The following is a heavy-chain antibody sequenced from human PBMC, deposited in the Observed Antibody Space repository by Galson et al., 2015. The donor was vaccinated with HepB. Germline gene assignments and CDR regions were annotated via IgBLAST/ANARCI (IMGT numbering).Heavy chain of an antibody. V-gene: IGHV1-2*02. CDR3: ARVEGYCSSTSCYIRGKADYYYMDV. CDR2: INPNSGGT. D-gene: IGHD2-2*02. J-gene: IGHJ6*03. Sequence: SVKVSCKASGYTFTGYYMHWVRQAPGQGLEWMGWINPNSGGTNYAQKFQGRVTMTRDTSISTAYMELSRLRSDDTAVYYCARVEGYCSSTSCYIRGKADYYYMDVWGKGTTVTVSS. CDR1: GYTFTGYY.